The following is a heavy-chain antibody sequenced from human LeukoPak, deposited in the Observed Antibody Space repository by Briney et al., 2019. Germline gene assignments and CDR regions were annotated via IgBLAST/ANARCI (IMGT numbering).Heavy chain of an antibody. V-gene: IGHV3-21*01. CDR2: ISSSSSYI. D-gene: IGHD4-23*01. CDR1: GFTFSSYS. J-gene: IGHJ6*02. Sequence: GGSLRLSCAASGFTFSSYSMNWVRQAPGKGLEWVSSISSSSSYIYYADSVKGRFTISRDNAKNSLYLQMNSLRAEDTAVYYCARDYGGVYYYYGMDVWGQGTTVTVSS. CDR3: ARDYGGVYYYYGMDV.